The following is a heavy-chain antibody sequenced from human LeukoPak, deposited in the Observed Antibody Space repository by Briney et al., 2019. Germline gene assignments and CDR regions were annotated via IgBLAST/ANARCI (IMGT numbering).Heavy chain of an antibody. CDR1: GFTFSSYW. CDR2: INSDGSST. Sequence: PGGSLRLSCAASGFTFSSYWMHWVRQAPGKGLVWVSRINSDGSSTSYADSVKGRFTISRDNAKNTLYLQMNSLRAEDTAVYYCARSAYYYDSSGYDAFDIWGQGTMVTVSS. J-gene: IGHJ3*02. D-gene: IGHD3-22*01. V-gene: IGHV3-74*01. CDR3: ARSAYYYDSSGYDAFDI.